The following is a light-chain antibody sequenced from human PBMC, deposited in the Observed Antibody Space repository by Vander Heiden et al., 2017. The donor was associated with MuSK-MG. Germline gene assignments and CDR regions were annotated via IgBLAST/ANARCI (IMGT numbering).Light chain of an antibody. V-gene: IGKV3-20*01. Sequence: EIVLTQSPATLYLSPGERATLSCRATQSVSDNYLAWYQQNPGQAPRLLIYDASSRATGIPDSFSGSGSGTDFTLTINRLEPEDIAVYYFQQYGSSPYTFGQGTKLEIK. CDR1: QSVSDNY. CDR3: QQYGSSPYT. CDR2: DAS. J-gene: IGKJ2*01.